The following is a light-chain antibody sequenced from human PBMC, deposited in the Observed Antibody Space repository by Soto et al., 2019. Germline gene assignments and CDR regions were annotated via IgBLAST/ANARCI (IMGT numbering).Light chain of an antibody. CDR1: DSNIGSNS. J-gene: IGLJ1*01. CDR2: YNN. Sequence: QSVPTQPPSASGTAGQVVTISCSGRDSNIGSNSVYWYQHLPRMAPKLLIYYNNQRPSGVPDRFSGSRSGTSASLAIVGLRSEDEAVYYCAAWDASLSACVFGNGTKVTVL. CDR3: AAWDASLSACV. V-gene: IGLV1-47*02.